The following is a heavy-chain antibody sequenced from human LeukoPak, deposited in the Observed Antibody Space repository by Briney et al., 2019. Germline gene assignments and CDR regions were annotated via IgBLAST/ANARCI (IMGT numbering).Heavy chain of an antibody. Sequence: GGSLRLSCAASGFTVSSNYMSWVRQAPGKGLEWVSVIYSGGSTYYADSVKGRFTISRDNSKNTLYLRMNSLRAGDTAVYYCAREAPSGYDYLDYWGQGTLVTVSS. D-gene: IGHD5-12*01. CDR2: IYSGGST. CDR1: GFTVSSNY. J-gene: IGHJ4*02. CDR3: AREAPSGYDYLDY. V-gene: IGHV3-53*01.